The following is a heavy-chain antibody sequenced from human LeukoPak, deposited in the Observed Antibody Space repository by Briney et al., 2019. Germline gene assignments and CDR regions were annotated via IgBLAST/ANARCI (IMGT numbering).Heavy chain of an antibody. CDR1: GYTFTNYG. CDR2: ISPYNGNT. CDR3: TRTVLDCKNGVCYDY. Sequence: ASVKVSCKASGYTFTNYGISWVRQAPGQGLEWMGWISPYNGNTNYAQKLQGRVTVTTDTSTSTAYMELRSLRSDDTAVYCCTRTVLDCKNGVCYDYWGQGTLVTVSS. J-gene: IGHJ4*02. V-gene: IGHV1-18*01. D-gene: IGHD2-8*01.